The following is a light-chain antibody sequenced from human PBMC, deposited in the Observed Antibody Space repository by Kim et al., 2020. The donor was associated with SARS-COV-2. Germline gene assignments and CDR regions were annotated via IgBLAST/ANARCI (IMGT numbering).Light chain of an antibody. Sequence: STSVGDTVTSTCRASQGIRNDLGWYQQKPGKAPKLLIYSASSLQSGVPSRFSGSGSGTDFTLTISSLQPEDFATYYCLQDYNYPYTFGQGTKLEI. CDR2: SAS. CDR1: QGIRND. J-gene: IGKJ2*01. CDR3: LQDYNYPYT. V-gene: IGKV1-6*01.